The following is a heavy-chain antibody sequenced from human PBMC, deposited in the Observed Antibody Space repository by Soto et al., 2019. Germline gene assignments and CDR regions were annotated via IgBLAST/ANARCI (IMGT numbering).Heavy chain of an antibody. CDR2: IYYSGST. Sequence: PSETLSLTCTVSGGSISSGGYYWSWIRQHPGKGLEWIGYIYYSGSTYYNPSLKSRVTISVDTSKNQFSLELSSVTAADTAVYYCATGDDYGDYFDYWGQGTLVTVSS. J-gene: IGHJ4*02. CDR3: ATGDDYGDYFDY. D-gene: IGHD4-17*01. V-gene: IGHV4-31*03. CDR1: GGSISSGGYY.